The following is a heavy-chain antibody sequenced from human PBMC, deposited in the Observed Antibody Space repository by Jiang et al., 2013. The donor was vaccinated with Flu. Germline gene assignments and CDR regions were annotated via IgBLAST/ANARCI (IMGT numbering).Heavy chain of an antibody. J-gene: IGHJ4*02. D-gene: IGHD7-27*01. CDR1: GDSVSSKNSA. CDR2: TYYRSKWNN. CDR3: ARTLGYFDS. V-gene: IGHV6-1*01. Sequence: QTLSLTCGISGDSVSSKNSAWNWIRQSPSRGLEWLGRTYYRSKWNNDYAVSVKSRITINPDTSKNQFSLQLNSVTPEDTAVYYCARTLGYFDSWGQGTLVTVSS.